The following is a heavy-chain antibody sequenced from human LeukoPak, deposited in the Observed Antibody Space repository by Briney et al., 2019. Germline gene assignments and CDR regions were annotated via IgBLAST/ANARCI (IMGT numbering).Heavy chain of an antibody. Sequence: TSQTLSLTCTVSGGSINSGSYYWSWIRQPAGEGLEWIGRIYTSGSTNYNPSLKSRVTISLDTSKNQFSLKLSSVTAADTAVYYCARGSYDFWGKLSGMDVWGKGTTVTVSS. CDR3: ARGSYDFWGKLSGMDV. CDR2: IYTSGST. D-gene: IGHD3-3*01. CDR1: GGSINSGSYY. J-gene: IGHJ6*03. V-gene: IGHV4-61*02.